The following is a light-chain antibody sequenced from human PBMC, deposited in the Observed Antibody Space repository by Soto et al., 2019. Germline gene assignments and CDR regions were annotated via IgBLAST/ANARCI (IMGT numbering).Light chain of an antibody. CDR2: KAS. CDR1: QSVSNW. J-gene: IGKJ1*01. CDR3: QQYKSYYRT. V-gene: IGKV1-5*03. Sequence: DIQVTQSPSTLSASVGDRVTITCRASQSVSNWLAWYQQKPGKAPKLLIYKASSLEGGVPSRFSGSGSGTEFTLTISCLQPDEFATYYCQQYKSYYRTFGQGTKVEIK.